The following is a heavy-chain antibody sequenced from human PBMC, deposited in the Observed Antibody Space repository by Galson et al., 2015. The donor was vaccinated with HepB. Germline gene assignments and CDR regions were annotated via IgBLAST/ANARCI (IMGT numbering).Heavy chain of an antibody. J-gene: IGHJ3*02. CDR3: ARDGVSYYYDSSGYYNSAFDI. V-gene: IGHV1-18*04. Sequence: SCKASGYTFTSYGISWVRQAPGQGLEWMGWISAYNGNTNYAQKLQGRVTMTTDTSTSTAYMELRSLRSDDTAVYYCARDGVSYYYDSSGYYNSAFDIWGQGTMVTVSS. D-gene: IGHD3-22*01. CDR2: ISAYNGNT. CDR1: GYTFTSYG.